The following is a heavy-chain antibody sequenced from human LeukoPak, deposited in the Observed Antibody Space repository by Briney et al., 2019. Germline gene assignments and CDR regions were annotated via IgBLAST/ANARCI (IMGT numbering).Heavy chain of an antibody. V-gene: IGHV3-23*01. CDR2: ISGSGGST. J-gene: IGHJ4*02. D-gene: IGHD5-18*01. Sequence: WGSLRLSCAASGFAFSNYAISWVRQAPGKGLEWVSAISGSGGSTYYADSVKGRFTISRDNSKNTLYLQMNNLRAEDTAVYYCAKEIQLFGDFDYWGQGTLVTVSS. CDR1: GFAFSNYA. CDR3: AKEIQLFGDFDY.